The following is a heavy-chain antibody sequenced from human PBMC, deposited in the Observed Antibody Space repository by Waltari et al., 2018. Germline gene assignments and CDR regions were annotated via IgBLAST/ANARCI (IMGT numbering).Heavy chain of an antibody. CDR3: ARESGSGSYGY. Sequence: EVQLVESGGGLVQPGGSLRLSCAASGFTFSSYEMNWVRQAPGKGLGWVSYISSSGSTIYYADSVKGRFTISRDNAKNSLYLQMNSLRAEDTAVYYCARESGSGSYGYWGQGTLVTVSS. J-gene: IGHJ4*02. CDR2: ISSSGSTI. CDR1: GFTFSSYE. V-gene: IGHV3-48*03. D-gene: IGHD1-26*01.